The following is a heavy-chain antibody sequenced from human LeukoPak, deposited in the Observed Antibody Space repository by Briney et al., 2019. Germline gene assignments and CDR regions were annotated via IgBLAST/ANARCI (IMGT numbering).Heavy chain of an antibody. CDR1: GYSISNGYY. Sequence: SETLSLTCTVSGYSISNGYYWGWIRQPPGTGLEWIGRIYPSGSTFYNPSLKSRVTISVDTSQNPFSLRLSSVTAADTAVYYCARSYASSWYWNWFDPWGQGTLVSASS. CDR2: IYPSGST. V-gene: IGHV4-38-2*02. D-gene: IGHD6-13*01. CDR3: ARSYASSWYWNWFDP. J-gene: IGHJ5*02.